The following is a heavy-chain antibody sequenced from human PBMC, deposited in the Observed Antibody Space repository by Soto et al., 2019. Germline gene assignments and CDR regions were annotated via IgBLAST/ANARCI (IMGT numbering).Heavy chain of an antibody. V-gene: IGHV1-8*01. CDR1: GYTFTSYD. Sequence: QVQMVQSGAEVKKPGASVKVSCKASGYTFTSYDISWVRQATGQVPEWMGWINTDSGYAGYAQKFQGRVTMTRDTSTYTTYMELSSLTSEDPAVYYCARDGLGRGSGWVDPCGQGTLVTVSS. CDR3: ARDGLGRGSGWVDP. J-gene: IGHJ5*02. CDR2: INTDSGYA. D-gene: IGHD7-27*01.